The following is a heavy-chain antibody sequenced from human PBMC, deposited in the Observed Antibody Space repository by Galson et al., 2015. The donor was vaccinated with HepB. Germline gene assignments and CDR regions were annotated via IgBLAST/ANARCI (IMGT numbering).Heavy chain of an antibody. CDR1: GGSISSYY. CDR2: IYYSGST. D-gene: IGHD4-23*01. V-gene: IGHV4-59*08. CDR3: ARGMTTVVTRFGGFDY. J-gene: IGHJ4*02. Sequence: TLSLTCTVSGGSISSYYWSWIRQPPGKGLEWIGYIYYSGSTNYNPSLKSRVTISVDTSKNQFSLKLSSVTAADTAVYYCARGMTTVVTRFGGFDYWGQGTLVTVSS.